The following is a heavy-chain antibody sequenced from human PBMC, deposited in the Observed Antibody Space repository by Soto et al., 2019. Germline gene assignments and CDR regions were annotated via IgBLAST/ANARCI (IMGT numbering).Heavy chain of an antibody. CDR2: ISGFNGQT. J-gene: IGHJ4*02. V-gene: IGHV1-18*01. D-gene: IGHD3-10*01. Sequence: ASVKVSCKASGNTFASHGFSWVRQAAGQGLEWMGWISGFNGQTNYALKLQGRVTLTTHASTSTAYMELRSLRSDDTAVYFCATVDASGVAMVRDYWGQGTLVTVSS. CDR3: ATVDASGVAMVRDY. CDR1: GNTFASHG.